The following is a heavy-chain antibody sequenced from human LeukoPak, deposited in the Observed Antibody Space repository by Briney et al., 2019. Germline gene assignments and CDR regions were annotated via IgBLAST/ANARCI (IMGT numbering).Heavy chain of an antibody. Sequence: SETLSLTCTVSGDSISSSSYYWGWIRRPPGKGLEWIGSIYYSGSTFYNPSLKSRVTISVDTSKNQFSLKLSSVTAADTAVYYCATQSWLQSYYFDYWGQGTLVTVSS. J-gene: IGHJ4*02. CDR1: GDSISSSSYY. CDR3: ATQSWLQSYYFDY. V-gene: IGHV4-39*01. D-gene: IGHD5-24*01. CDR2: IYYSGST.